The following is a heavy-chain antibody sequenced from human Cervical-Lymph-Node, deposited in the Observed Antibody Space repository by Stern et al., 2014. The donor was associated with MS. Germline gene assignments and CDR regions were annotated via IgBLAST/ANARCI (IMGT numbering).Heavy chain of an antibody. V-gene: IGHV3-33*01. CDR2: VWNDGSKE. CDR1: GLTFSTSV. CDR3: ATSTASDALDI. J-gene: IGHJ3*02. Sequence: VQLVESGGGVVQPGRSLRLSCVASGLTFSTSVMHWVRQAPGKGLEWVAVVWNDGSKEHFTESVKGRFSTSRDTAKNTLHLQMSSLRAEDTAVYFCATSTASDALDIWGQGTLVTVSS. D-gene: IGHD2/OR15-2a*01.